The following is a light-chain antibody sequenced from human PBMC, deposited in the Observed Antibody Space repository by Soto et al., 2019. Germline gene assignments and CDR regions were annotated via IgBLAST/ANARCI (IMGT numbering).Light chain of an antibody. V-gene: IGLV1-44*01. Sequence: QSVLTQPPSASGTPGQRVTISCSGSSSNIESNTVNWYQQLPGTAPKLLICSNNQRPSGVPDRFSGSKSGTSASLAISGLQSEDEADYYCAAWDDSLNGVVFGGGTKLTVL. CDR1: SSNIESNT. CDR2: SNN. CDR3: AAWDDSLNGVV. J-gene: IGLJ2*01.